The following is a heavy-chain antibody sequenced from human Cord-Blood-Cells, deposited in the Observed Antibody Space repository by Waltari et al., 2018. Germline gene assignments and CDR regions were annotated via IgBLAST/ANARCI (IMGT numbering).Heavy chain of an antibody. CDR1: GSTFGGIW. V-gene: IGHV3-7*01. D-gene: IGHD7-27*01. Sequence: VRRVGSGGVLVRPGGSLSLSGAASGSTFGGIWMSWVRQAPGKGLEWVANIKQDGSEKYYVDSVKGRFTISRDNAKNSLYLQMNSLRAEDTAVYYCARVFQLGSHFDYWGQGTLVTVSS. CDR2: IKQDGSEK. CDR3: ARVFQLGSHFDY. J-gene: IGHJ4*02.